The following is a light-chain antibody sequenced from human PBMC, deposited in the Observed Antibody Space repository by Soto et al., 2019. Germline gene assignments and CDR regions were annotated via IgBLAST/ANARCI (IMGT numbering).Light chain of an antibody. V-gene: IGKV3-20*01. J-gene: IGKJ1*01. CDR1: QSVGGGY. Sequence: EIVLTQSPGTLSLSPGERATLSCRASQSVGGGYLAWFQQKPGQAPRLLIYVASTRATGVPDRFSGSGSATDFSLTINCLEPEDFAVYYFQHYGSSPWTFGQGTKVEIK. CDR3: QHYGSSPWT. CDR2: VAS.